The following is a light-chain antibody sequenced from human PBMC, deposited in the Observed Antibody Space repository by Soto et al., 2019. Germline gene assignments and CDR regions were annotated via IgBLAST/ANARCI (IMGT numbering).Light chain of an antibody. V-gene: IGKV1-5*01. CDR1: QSISRW. Sequence: IQMTQSPSTMSATVGDRVTITCRASQSISRWLAWYQQKPGKAPQVLIYDASILQSGVPSRFSGSGSGSQFTLTISSLQPDDVATYYCQQYDSDSSFGGGTKV. J-gene: IGKJ4*01. CDR3: QQYDSDSS. CDR2: DAS.